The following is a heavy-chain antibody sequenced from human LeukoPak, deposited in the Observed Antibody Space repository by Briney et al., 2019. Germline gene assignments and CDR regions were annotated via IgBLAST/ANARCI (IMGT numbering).Heavy chain of an antibody. D-gene: IGHD6-19*01. CDR1: GGSISSSSYY. CDR2: IYYSGST. V-gene: IGHV4-39*07. Sequence: SETLSLTCTVSGGSISSSSYYWGWIRQPPGKGLEWIGSIYYSGSTYYNPSLKSRVTISVDTSKNQFSLKLSSVTAADTAVYYCARAAFWGSGWRSWGQGTLVTVSS. J-gene: IGHJ4*02. CDR3: ARAAFWGSGWRS.